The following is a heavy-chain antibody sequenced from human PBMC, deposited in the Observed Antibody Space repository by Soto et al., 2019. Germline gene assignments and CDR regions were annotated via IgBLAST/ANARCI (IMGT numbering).Heavy chain of an antibody. CDR3: ARKLELRGSYYYSYDMDV. Sequence: ASVKVSCKASGYTFTDYYMHWVRQAPGQGLEWMGWINPNSGGTNYAQKFQGRVTMTRDTSISTAYMELSRLRSDDTAVYYCARKLELRGSYYYSYDMDVWGQGTTVTVSS. J-gene: IGHJ6*02. V-gene: IGHV1-2*02. CDR1: GYTFTDYY. D-gene: IGHD1-7*01. CDR2: INPNSGGT.